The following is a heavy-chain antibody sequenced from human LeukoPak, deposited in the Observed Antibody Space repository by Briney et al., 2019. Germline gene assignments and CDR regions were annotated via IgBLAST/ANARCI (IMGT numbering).Heavy chain of an antibody. D-gene: IGHD3-10*01. J-gene: IGHJ5*02. V-gene: IGHV1-18*01. CDR2: ISAYNGNT. CDR1: GYTFTSYG. CDR3: ARDTPHYYGSGTVDWFDP. Sequence: GASVKVSCKASGYTFTSYGISWVRQAPGQGLEWMGWISAYNGNTNYAQKLQGRVTMTTDTSTSTAHMELRSLRSDDTAVYYCARDTPHYYGSGTVDWFDPWGQGTLVTVSS.